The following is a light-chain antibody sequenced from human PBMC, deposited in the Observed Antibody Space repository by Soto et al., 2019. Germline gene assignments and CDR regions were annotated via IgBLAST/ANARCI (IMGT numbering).Light chain of an antibody. CDR1: TIGTKS. Sequence: SYELPQPPSVSVAPGKTARISCDRNTIGTKSVHWYQQKPGQAPVLVIYYDSARPSGIPERFSGSNAGNTATLTISTVEAGDEADYYCQVWDRSSDHRVVFGGGTKLTVL. V-gene: IGLV3-21*04. CDR3: QVWDRSSDHRVV. CDR2: YDS. J-gene: IGLJ2*01.